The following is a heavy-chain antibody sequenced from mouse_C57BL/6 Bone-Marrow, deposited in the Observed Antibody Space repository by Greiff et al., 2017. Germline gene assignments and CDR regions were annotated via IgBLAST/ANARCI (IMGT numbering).Heavy chain of an antibody. J-gene: IGHJ3*01. CDR3: AREGMLSAWFAY. Sequence: QVQLQQPGAELVMPGASVKLSCKASGYTFTSYWMHWVKQRPGQGLEWIGEIDPSDSYTNYNQKFKGKSTLTVDKSSSTAYMQRSSLTSEDSAVYYCAREGMLSAWFAYWGQGTLVTVSA. V-gene: IGHV1-69*01. D-gene: IGHD3-2*02. CDR2: IDPSDSYT. CDR1: GYTFTSYW.